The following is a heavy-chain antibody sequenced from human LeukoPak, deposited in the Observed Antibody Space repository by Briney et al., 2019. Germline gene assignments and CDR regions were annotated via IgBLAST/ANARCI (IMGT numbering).Heavy chain of an antibody. CDR3: ARSQGPYDY. Sequence: GGSLRLSCAASGFTFTAYAMSWFRQTPEKGLEWVANIHDDGIVTHYVDSVKGRFTISRDNARNSVNLQLNSLRAEDTAIYYCARSQGPYDYWGQGTLVTVSS. CDR2: IHDDGIVT. CDR1: GFTFTAYA. J-gene: IGHJ4*02. V-gene: IGHV3-7*01.